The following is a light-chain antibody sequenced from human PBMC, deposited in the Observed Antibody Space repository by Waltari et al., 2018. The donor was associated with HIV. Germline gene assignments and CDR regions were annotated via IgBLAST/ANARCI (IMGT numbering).Light chain of an antibody. CDR1: NSDVGGYNY. Sequence: QSALTQPASVSGSPGQSITISCSGTNSDVGGYNYVSWYQQHPGKAPKLIIFDVSHRPPGISTRFSGSKSGNTASLTISGLQSEDEADYYCSSYTRSTTLDAVFGTGTKVSVL. CDR2: DVS. CDR3: SSYTRSTTLDAV. V-gene: IGLV2-14*03. J-gene: IGLJ1*01.